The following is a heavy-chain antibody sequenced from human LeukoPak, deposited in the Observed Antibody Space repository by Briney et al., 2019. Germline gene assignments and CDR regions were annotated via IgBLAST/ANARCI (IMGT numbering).Heavy chain of an antibody. Sequence: SETLSLTCTVSGGSISSSSYYWGWIRQPPGKGLEWIGSIYYSGSTNYNPSLKSRVTISVDTSKNQFSLKLSSVSAAATAVYWCARHTLDSSGYQNAFDIWGQGTKVTVSS. D-gene: IGHD3-22*01. CDR3: ARHTLDSSGYQNAFDI. V-gene: IGHV4-39*01. CDR1: GGSISSSSYY. CDR2: IYYSGST. J-gene: IGHJ3*02.